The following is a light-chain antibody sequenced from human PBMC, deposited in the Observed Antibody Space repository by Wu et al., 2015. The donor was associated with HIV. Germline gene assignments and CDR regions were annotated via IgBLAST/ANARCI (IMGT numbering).Light chain of an antibody. J-gene: IGKJ5*01. V-gene: IGKV3-11*01. CDR3: QQSSNWPRT. CDR2: DAS. Sequence: ETVLTQSPANLSLSPGERATLSCRASQTISTSLAWYQQKPGQAPRLLIYDASSRATGIPARFTGSGSGTDFTLTINSLEPEDFAVYYGQQSSNWPRTFGQGTRLEIK. CDR1: QTISTS.